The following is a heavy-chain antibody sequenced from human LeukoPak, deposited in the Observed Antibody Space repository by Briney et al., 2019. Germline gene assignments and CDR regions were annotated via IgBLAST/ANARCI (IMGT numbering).Heavy chain of an antibody. J-gene: IGHJ4*02. CDR1: GGTCSSYG. Sequence: SVKVSCKASGGTCSSYGISWVRQAPGQGLEWMGGIIAIFGTANYAQKFQGRVTITTDESTSTAYMELSSLRSEDTAVYYCARTYYYDSSGYYYFDYWGQGTLVTVSS. D-gene: IGHD3-22*01. V-gene: IGHV1-69*05. CDR3: ARTYYYDSSGYYYFDY. CDR2: IIAIFGTA.